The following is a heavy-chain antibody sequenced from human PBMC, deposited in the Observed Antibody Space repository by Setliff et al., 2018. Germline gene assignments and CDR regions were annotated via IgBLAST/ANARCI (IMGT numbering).Heavy chain of an antibody. V-gene: IGHV1-8*01. CDR3: ARGAPGRYCSGGSCSYFDY. CDR2: MNPTSGNT. CDR1: GYTFTSYD. J-gene: IGHJ4*02. D-gene: IGHD2-15*01. Sequence: ASVKVSCKASGYTFTSYDINWMRQATGQGLEWMGWMNPTSGNTGYAQKFQGGVTMTRNTSISTAYMELSSLRSEDTAVYYCARGAPGRYCSGGSCSYFDYWGQGILVTVSS.